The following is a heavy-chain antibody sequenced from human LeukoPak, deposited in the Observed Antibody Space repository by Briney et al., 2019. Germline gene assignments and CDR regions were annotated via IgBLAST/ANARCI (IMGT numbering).Heavy chain of an antibody. V-gene: IGHV4-59*11. D-gene: IGHD4-17*01. J-gene: IGHJ3*02. Sequence: SETRSFTCTVCDGSISSHYWSWIREPPGKGLEWIGYLCYSGSTKYKPSLKSRVIISVDMSKNQFSLKLSSVTAADTAVYHCAREREGSTMTTRRPFDIWGQGTMVTVSS. CDR3: AREREGSTMTTRRPFDI. CDR2: LCYSGST. CDR1: DGSISSHY.